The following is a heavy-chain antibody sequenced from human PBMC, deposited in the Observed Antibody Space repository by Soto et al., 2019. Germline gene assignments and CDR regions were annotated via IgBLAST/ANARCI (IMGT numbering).Heavy chain of an antibody. CDR2: ISYDGINK. J-gene: IGHJ4*02. D-gene: IGHD6-13*01. V-gene: IGHV3-30*18. Sequence: PGGSLRLSCAACGFTFSSYCMHWVRQAPCKGLEWVAVISYDGINKYYADSAKGRFTISRDNSNNTLYMQMNILRAEETALYYCAKERYSSPPTQGTFDYWGQATLVSLSS. CDR1: GFTFSSYC. CDR3: AKERYSSPPTQGTFDY.